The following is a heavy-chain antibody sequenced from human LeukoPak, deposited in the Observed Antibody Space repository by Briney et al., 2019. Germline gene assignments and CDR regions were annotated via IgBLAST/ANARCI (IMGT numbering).Heavy chain of an antibody. J-gene: IGHJ3*02. V-gene: IGHV7-4-1*02. Sequence: ASVKVSCKASGYTFTGYYMHWVRQAPGQGLEWMGWINTNTGNPTYAQGFTGRFVFSLDTSVSTAYLQISSLKAEDTAVYYCARVSTLYDFWSGYYPAAFDIWGQGTMVTVSS. CDR3: ARVSTLYDFWSGYYPAAFDI. CDR1: GYTFTGYY. D-gene: IGHD3-3*01. CDR2: INTNTGNP.